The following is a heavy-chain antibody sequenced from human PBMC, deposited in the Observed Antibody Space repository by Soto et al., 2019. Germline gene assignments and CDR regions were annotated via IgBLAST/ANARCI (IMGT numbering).Heavy chain of an antibody. V-gene: IGHV4-34*01. CDR2: INHSGST. D-gene: IGHD6-19*01. Sequence: SETLSLTCAVYGGSFSGYYWSWIRQPPGKGLEWIGEINHSGSTNYNPSLKSRVTISVDTSKNQFSLKLSSVTAADTAVYYCARGTAIAVAGTRKYFDYWGQGTLVTVSS. J-gene: IGHJ4*02. CDR1: GGSFSGYY. CDR3: ARGTAIAVAGTRKYFDY.